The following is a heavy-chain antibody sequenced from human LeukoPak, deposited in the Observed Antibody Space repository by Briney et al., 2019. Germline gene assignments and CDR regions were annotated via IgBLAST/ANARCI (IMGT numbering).Heavy chain of an antibody. D-gene: IGHD6-19*01. V-gene: IGHV1-18*01. Sequence: ASVKVSCKASGYTFTSYGISWVRQAPGQGLEWMGWISAYNGNTNYAQKLQGRVTITADESTSTAYMELSSLRSEDTAVYYCAADRRSSGWYPAAYWGQGTLVTVSS. CDR3: AADRRSSGWYPAAY. CDR1: GYTFTSYG. J-gene: IGHJ4*02. CDR2: ISAYNGNT.